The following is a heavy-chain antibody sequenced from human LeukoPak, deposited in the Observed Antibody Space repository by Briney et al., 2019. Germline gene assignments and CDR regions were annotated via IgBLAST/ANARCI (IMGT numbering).Heavy chain of an antibody. Sequence: PSETLSLTCAVSGYSINSGYCWGWIRQPPGKGLEWIGSIYHSGSTYYNPSLKSRVTISVDTSKNQFSLKLSSVTAADTAVYYCARGRVGATPYFDYWGRGTLVTVSS. V-gene: IGHV4-38-2*01. CDR2: IYHSGST. CDR1: GYSINSGYC. CDR3: ARGRVGATPYFDY. D-gene: IGHD1-26*01. J-gene: IGHJ4*02.